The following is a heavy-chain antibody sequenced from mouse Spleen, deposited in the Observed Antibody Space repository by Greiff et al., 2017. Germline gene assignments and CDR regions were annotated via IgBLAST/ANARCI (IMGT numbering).Heavy chain of an antibody. CDR1: GYSITSGYY. D-gene: IGHD2-14*01. CDR2: ISYDGSN. CDR3: ARYSYDWYFDV. V-gene: IGHV3-6*01. Sequence: DVQLQESGPGLVKPSQSLSLTCSVTGYSITSGYYWNWIRQPTGNKLEWMGYISYDGSNNYNPSLKNRISITRDTSKNQFFLKLNSVTTEDTATYYCARYSYDWYFDVWGAGTTGTVSS. J-gene: IGHJ1*01.